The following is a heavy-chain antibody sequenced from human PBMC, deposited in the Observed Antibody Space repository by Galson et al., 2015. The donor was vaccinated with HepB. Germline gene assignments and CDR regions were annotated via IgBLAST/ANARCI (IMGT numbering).Heavy chain of an antibody. CDR3: ARDWEIVGATLPDY. CDR2: ISYDGSNK. D-gene: IGHD1-26*01. Sequence: SLRLSCAASGFTFSSYAMHWVRQAPGKGLEWVAVISYDGSNKYYADSVKGRFTISRDNSKNTLYLQMNSLRAEDTAVYYCARDWEIVGATLPDYWGQGTLVTVSS. CDR1: GFTFSSYA. V-gene: IGHV3-30-3*01. J-gene: IGHJ4*02.